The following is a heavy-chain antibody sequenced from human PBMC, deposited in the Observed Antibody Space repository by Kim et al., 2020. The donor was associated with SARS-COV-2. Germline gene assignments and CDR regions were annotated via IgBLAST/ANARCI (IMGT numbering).Heavy chain of an antibody. J-gene: IGHJ4*02. Sequence: GWSLRLSCAASGFTFSSYSMNWVRQAPGKGLEWVSYISSSSSTIYYADSVKGRFTISRDNAKNSLYLQMNSLRDEDTAVYYCARSAGMSSGRPFDYWGQGTLVTVSS. CDR1: GFTFSSYS. CDR2: ISSSSSTI. D-gene: IGHD3-10*01. CDR3: ARSAGMSSGRPFDY. V-gene: IGHV3-48*02.